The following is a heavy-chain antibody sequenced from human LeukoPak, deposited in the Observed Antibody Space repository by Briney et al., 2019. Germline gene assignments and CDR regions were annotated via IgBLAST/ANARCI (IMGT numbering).Heavy chain of an antibody. CDR1: GFTFDDYA. J-gene: IGHJ2*01. Sequence: GRSLRLSCAASGFTFDDYAMFWVRQAPGKGLEWVSGISWDSRNIGYAASVKGRFTISRDNAKNSLHLQLSSLRAEDTAVYYCARGGYGDYGVGRGHWYFDLWGRGTLVTVSS. D-gene: IGHD4-17*01. CDR2: ISWDSRNI. CDR3: ARGGYGDYGVGRGHWYFDL. V-gene: IGHV3-9*01.